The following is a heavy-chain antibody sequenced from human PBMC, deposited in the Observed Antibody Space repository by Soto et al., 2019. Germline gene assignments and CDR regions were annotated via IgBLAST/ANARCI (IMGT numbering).Heavy chain of an antibody. Sequence: SQTLSLTCVISGDSVSSNSAGWNWIRQSPSRGIEWLGRTFYRSKWYNDYAVSLKGRISINADTSKNQFSLQLNSVTPEDTAVYYCAIVEYNESEYYHGIDVCGQGTTVTVYS. CDR1: GDSVSSNSAG. J-gene: IGHJ6*02. CDR3: AIVEYNESEYYHGIDV. CDR2: TFYRSKWYN. D-gene: IGHD1-20*01. V-gene: IGHV6-1*01.